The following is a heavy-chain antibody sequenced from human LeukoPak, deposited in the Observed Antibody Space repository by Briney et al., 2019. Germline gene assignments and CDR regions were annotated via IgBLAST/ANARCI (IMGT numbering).Heavy chain of an antibody. D-gene: IGHD2-8*01. Sequence: PSETLSITCTVSGGSISDNYWSWIRQSPGKRLEWIGCMDYSGSTNYNPSLESRVTISVDTSKNQLSLKLTSVTAADTAVYYCAREVMVYTIPLNYYYLDVWGRGTTVTVSS. V-gene: IGHV4-59*01. CDR3: AREVMVYTIPLNYYYLDV. CDR1: GGSISDNY. J-gene: IGHJ6*03. CDR2: MDYSGST.